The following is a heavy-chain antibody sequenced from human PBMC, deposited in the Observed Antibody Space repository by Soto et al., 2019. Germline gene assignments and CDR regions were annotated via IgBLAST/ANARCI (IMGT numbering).Heavy chain of an antibody. V-gene: IGHV4-59*01. J-gene: IGHJ6*02. Sequence: KTSETLSLTCTVSGGSISSYYWSWIRQPPGKGLEWIGYIYYSGSTNYNPSLKSRVTISVDTSKNQFSLKLSSVTAADTAVYYCAREVRAVAGQGYYYYYGMDVWGQGTTVTVS. D-gene: IGHD6-19*01. CDR1: GGSISSYY. CDR3: AREVRAVAGQGYYYYYGMDV. CDR2: IYYSGST.